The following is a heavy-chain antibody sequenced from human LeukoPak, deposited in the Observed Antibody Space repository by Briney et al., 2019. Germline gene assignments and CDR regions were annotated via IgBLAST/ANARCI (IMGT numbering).Heavy chain of an antibody. Sequence: SETLSLTCTVSGGSISGYYWSWIRQPPGKGPEWIGYIYYSGSTNYSPSLKSRVTISVDTSKNQFSLKLSSVTAADTAVYYCARQGYSAYEILDYWGQGTLVTVSS. CDR3: ARQGYSAYEILDY. CDR2: IYYSGST. J-gene: IGHJ4*02. D-gene: IGHD5-12*01. CDR1: GGSISGYY. V-gene: IGHV4-59*08.